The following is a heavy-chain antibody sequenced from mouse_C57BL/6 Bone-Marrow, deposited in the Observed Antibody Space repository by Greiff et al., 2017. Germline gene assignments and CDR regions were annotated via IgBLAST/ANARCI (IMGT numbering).Heavy chain of an antibody. CDR3: ARGLPREYYFDY. V-gene: IGHV1-63*01. CDR2: IYPGGGYT. J-gene: IGHJ2*01. CDR1: GYTFTNYW. D-gene: IGHD2-10*01. Sequence: VQVVESGAELVRPGTSVKMSCKASGYTFTNYWIGWAKQRPGHGLEWIGDIYPGGGYTNYNEKFKGKATLNADKSSSTAYMQFSSLTSEDSAIYYCARGLPREYYFDYWGQGTTLTVSS.